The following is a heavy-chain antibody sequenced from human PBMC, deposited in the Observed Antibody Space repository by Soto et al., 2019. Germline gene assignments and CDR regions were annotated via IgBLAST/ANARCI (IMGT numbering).Heavy chain of an antibody. D-gene: IGHD3-22*01. CDR2: VFHSGDT. CDR1: GGSISGRNW. V-gene: IGHV4-4*02. J-gene: IGHJ4*02. Sequence: PSETLSLTCVVSGGSISGRNWWSWVRQAPGKGLEWIGEVFHSGDTTYSPALRSRVSISVDKSKNQFSLTLNSVTAADTAVYYCTRLIYESSLNYFYFDLWGQGGLVTVSS. CDR3: TRLIYESSLNYFYFDL.